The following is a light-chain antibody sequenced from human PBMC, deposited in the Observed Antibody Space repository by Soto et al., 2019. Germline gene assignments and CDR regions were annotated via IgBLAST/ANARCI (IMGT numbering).Light chain of an antibody. CDR2: KAS. Sequence: DMQIAQCPSTLSGSVGDRVTISCRASQTISIWLAWYQQKPGKAPRLLIYKASTLKSGVPSRFSGSGSGTEFTLTISSLQPDAFANYYCQHYNSYSAALGQGTKVDIK. CDR1: QTISIW. J-gene: IGKJ1*01. CDR3: QHYNSYSAA. V-gene: IGKV1-5*03.